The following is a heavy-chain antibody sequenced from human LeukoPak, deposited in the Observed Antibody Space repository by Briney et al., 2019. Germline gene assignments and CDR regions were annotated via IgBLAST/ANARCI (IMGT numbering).Heavy chain of an antibody. Sequence: ASVKVSCKASGGTFSSYAISWVRQAPGQGLEWMGRIIPILGIANYAQKFQGRVTITADKSTSTAYMELSSLRSEDTAVYYCARIPPQNYSFDYWGQGTLVTVFS. V-gene: IGHV1-69*04. CDR1: GGTFSSYA. CDR3: ARIPPQNYSFDY. CDR2: IIPILGIA. J-gene: IGHJ4*02.